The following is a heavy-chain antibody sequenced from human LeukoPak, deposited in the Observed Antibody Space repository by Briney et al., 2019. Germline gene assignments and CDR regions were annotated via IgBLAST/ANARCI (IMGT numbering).Heavy chain of an antibody. CDR2: IIPIFGTA. CDR1: GGTFSSYA. CDR3: ARDQEGFDY. Sequence: SVKVSCKASGGTFSSYAISWVRQAPGQGLEWMGGIIPIFGTANYAQRFQDRVTVTRDTSTSTVHMELSGLRSEDTAVYYCARDQEGFDYWGQGTQVTVSS. J-gene: IGHJ4*02. V-gene: IGHV1-69*05.